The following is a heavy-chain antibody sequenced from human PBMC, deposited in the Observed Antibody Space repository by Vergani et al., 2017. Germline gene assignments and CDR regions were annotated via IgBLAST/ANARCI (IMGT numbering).Heavy chain of an antibody. J-gene: IGHJ5*02. CDR3: AGHYTVEWLVKLGWIDP. V-gene: IGHV4-39*01. CDR1: GASIRSSNYY. D-gene: IGHD6-19*01. Sequence: QLQLQESGPGLVKPSATLSLTCSVSGASIRSSNYYWGWIRQPPGKGLEWIASIYYSGSTYYNPSLKSRVTISVDTSKNQFSLKLRSVTAADTAVYFCAGHYTVEWLVKLGWIDPWGQGILVTVSS. CDR2: IYYSGST.